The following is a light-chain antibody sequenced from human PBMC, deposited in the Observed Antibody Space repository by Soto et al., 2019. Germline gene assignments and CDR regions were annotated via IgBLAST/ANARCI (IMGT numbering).Light chain of an antibody. CDR1: QSISSW. CDR2: DAS. Sequence: DIQMTPSPSTLSASVGDRVTITCRASQSISSWLAWYHQKPGKAPKLLIYDASSLESGVPSRFSGSGSGKELTLTIRSLQPDNFATYYCKQYNSYLWTFGQGTKVEIK. CDR3: KQYNSYLWT. V-gene: IGKV1-5*01. J-gene: IGKJ1*01.